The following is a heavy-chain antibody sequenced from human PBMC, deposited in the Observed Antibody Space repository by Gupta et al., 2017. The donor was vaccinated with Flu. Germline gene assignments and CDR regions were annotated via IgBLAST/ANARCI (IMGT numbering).Heavy chain of an antibody. Sequence: KGLEWIGEINHSGSTNYNPSLKSRVTISVDTSKSQFSLKLSSVTAADTAVYYCARGIRPGSGYYWRTDAFDIWGQGTMVTVSS. D-gene: IGHD3-22*01. J-gene: IGHJ3*02. CDR3: ARGIRPGSGYYWRTDAFDI. V-gene: IGHV4-34*01. CDR2: INHSGST.